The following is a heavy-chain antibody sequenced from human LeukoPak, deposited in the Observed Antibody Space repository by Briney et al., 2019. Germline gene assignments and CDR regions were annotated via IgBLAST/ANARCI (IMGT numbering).Heavy chain of an antibody. CDR3: ARGWGAARHLYFDY. Sequence: TLFLTSSGYSGSVRGDDFSWSRHPPGKGLEWIGQINHSVSTNYNPSLKNRVTMSVDKSKNQFCLKLSSVTAADTAVYYCARGWGAARHLYFDYWGQGTLVTVSS. D-gene: IGHD6-6*01. J-gene: IGHJ4*02. CDR2: INHSVST. CDR1: SGSVRGDD. V-gene: IGHV4-34*01.